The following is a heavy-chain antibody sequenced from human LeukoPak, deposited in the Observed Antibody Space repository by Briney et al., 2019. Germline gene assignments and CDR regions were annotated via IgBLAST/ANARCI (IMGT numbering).Heavy chain of an antibody. D-gene: IGHD6-19*01. V-gene: IGHV3-21*01. J-gene: IGHJ4*02. CDR2: ISSSYI. CDR1: GFTFSSYS. CDR3: ARVGNSGWFDY. Sequence: PGGSLRLSCAASGFTFSSYSMNWVRQAPGKGLEWVSCISSSYIYYADSVKGRFTISRDNAENSLYLQMNSLRAEDTAVYYCARVGNSGWFDYWGQGTPVTVSS.